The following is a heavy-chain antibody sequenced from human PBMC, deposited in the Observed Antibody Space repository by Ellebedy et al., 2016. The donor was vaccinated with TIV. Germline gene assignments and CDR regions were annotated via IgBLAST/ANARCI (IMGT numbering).Heavy chain of an antibody. CDR3: LGGYYGDS. V-gene: IGHV1-2*02. D-gene: IGHD6-6*01. J-gene: IGHJ4*02. CDR1: GYTFTGYY. Sequence: AASVKVSCKTSGYTFTGYYLHWVRQAPGQGLVWMGWINPNSGGTSYAQNFQGRVTMTRDTSISTAYMELTRMTSDDTAVYYWLGGYYGDSWGQGTLVTVSS. CDR2: INPNSGGT.